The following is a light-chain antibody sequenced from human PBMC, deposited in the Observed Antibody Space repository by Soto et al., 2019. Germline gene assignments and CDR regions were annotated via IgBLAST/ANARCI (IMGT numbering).Light chain of an antibody. V-gene: IGKV3D-20*02. J-gene: IGKJ4*01. CDR1: QTISSSH. CDR2: GAS. Sequence: IVLTQSPGTLSLSPGERATLSCRASQTISSSHLAWYQQKPGQAPRLLIYGASSRATDVPARFSGSGSGTDFSLTISSLEPEDLAVYYCQQRSTWPLTFGGGTKVDIK. CDR3: QQRSTWPLT.